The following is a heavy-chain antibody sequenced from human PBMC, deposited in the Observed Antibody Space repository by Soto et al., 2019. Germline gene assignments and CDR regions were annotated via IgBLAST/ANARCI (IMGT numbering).Heavy chain of an antibody. J-gene: IGHJ2*01. V-gene: IGHV1-18*01. CDR1: GYTLTTYR. CDR3: ARFGVNPDWYFDL. Sequence: QIQLLQSGAEVKKPGASVKVSCKASGYTLTTYRISWVRQAPGQGLEWMGWISADNVNTNYAQKLQGRVTMTTDTSTSTAYMELRSLRSDDTAVYYCARFGVNPDWYFDLWGRGTLVTVSS. CDR2: ISADNVNT. D-gene: IGHD3-16*01.